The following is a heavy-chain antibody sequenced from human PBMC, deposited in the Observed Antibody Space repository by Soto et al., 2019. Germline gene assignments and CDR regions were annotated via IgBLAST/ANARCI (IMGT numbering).Heavy chain of an antibody. V-gene: IGHV4-31*03. CDR3: ARDLRSGDYYGMDV. D-gene: IGHD3-10*01. CDR2: IYSSGST. CDR1: GGSISSGGYY. Sequence: QVQLQESGPGLVKPSQTMSLTCTVSGGSISSGGYYWSWIRQHPGKGLEWIGYIYSSGSTYYTPSLKTRVTISVDTSKSQFSLKLSSVTAADPAVYSCARDLRSGDYYGMDVWGQGTTVTVSS. J-gene: IGHJ6*02.